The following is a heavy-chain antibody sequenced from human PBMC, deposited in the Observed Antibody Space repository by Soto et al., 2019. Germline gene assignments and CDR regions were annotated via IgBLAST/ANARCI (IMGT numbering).Heavy chain of an antibody. CDR1: GFTFSSYG. CDR2: IWYDGSNK. D-gene: IGHD2-21*01. V-gene: IGHV3-33*01. CDR3: ARDGGEETMHFDY. Sequence: GGSLRLSCAASGFTFSSYGMHWVRQAPGKGLEWVAVIWYDGSNKYYADSVKGRFTISRDNSKNTLYLQMNSLRAEDTAVYYCARDGGEETMHFDYWGQGTLVTVSS. J-gene: IGHJ4*02.